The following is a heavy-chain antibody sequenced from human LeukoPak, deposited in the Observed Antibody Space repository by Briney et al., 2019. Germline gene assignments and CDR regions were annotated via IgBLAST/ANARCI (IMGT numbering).Heavy chain of an antibody. Sequence: GGSLRLSCAASGFTFSSYVMNWVRQAPGKGLEWVAYISSSGSTIYYADSVKGRFTISRDNAKNSLYLQMNSLRAEDTAVYYCARDSKLGMVRGVINYWGQGTLVTVSS. D-gene: IGHD3-10*01. J-gene: IGHJ4*02. CDR2: ISSSGSTI. CDR3: ARDSKLGMVRGVINY. CDR1: GFTFSSYV. V-gene: IGHV3-48*03.